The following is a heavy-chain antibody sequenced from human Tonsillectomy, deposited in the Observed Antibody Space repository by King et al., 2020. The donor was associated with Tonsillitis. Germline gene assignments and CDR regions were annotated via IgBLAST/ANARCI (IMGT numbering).Heavy chain of an antibody. CDR3: ARRRMEMATIFVSGSDYFDY. CDR1: GASISSSSYY. CDR2: ISYSGST. Sequence: HLQLQESGPGLVKPSETLPLTCAVSGASISSSSYYWGWIRQPPGQGLEWVGSISYSGSTYYNPSLKSRVIISEDTSKNQFSLKLSSVTVADTAVYYCARRRMEMATIFVSGSDYFDYWGQGTLVIVSS. J-gene: IGHJ4*02. V-gene: IGHV4-39*01. D-gene: IGHD5-24*01.